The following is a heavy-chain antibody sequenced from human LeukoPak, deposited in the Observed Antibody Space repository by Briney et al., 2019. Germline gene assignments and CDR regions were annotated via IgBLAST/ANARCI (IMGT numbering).Heavy chain of an antibody. V-gene: IGHV4-4*07. Sequence: PSETLSLTCTVSGGSISSYYWSWIRQPAGKGLEWIGRIYTSGSTNYNPSLKSRVTMSVDTSKNQFSLKLSSVTAADTAVYYCARDLSAGIVGATIDAFDIWGQGTMVTVSS. D-gene: IGHD1-26*01. CDR1: GGSISSYY. CDR3: ARDLSAGIVGATIDAFDI. J-gene: IGHJ3*02. CDR2: IYTSGST.